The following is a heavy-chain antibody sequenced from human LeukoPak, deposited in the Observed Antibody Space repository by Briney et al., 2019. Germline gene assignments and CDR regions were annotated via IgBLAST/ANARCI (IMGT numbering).Heavy chain of an antibody. V-gene: IGHV1-69*05. Sequence: SVKVSCKASGGTFSSYAISWVRQAPGQGLEWMGGIIPIFGTANYAQKFQGRVTITTDESTSTAYMELSSLRSEDTAVYYCASKKGYSYGYDYWGQGTLVTVSS. J-gene: IGHJ4*02. CDR3: ASKKGYSYGYDY. CDR2: IIPIFGTA. CDR1: GGTFSSYA. D-gene: IGHD5-18*01.